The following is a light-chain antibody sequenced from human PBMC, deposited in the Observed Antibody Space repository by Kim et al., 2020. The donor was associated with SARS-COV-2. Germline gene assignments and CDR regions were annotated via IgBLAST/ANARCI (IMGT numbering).Light chain of an antibody. CDR1: QSITDY. CDR3: QQSFTTPPT. Sequence: ATVGYRVTITCRTVQSITDYLSWDQQKPGKAPKLVIYAAASVQSGVPSRFSGSGFGTDFSLTISSLQPEDSATYYCQQSFTTPPTFGQGTKVDIK. CDR2: AAA. J-gene: IGKJ1*01. V-gene: IGKV1-39*01.